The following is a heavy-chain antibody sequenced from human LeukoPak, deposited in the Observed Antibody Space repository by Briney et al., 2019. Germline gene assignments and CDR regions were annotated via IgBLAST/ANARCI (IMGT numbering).Heavy chain of an antibody. V-gene: IGHV4-39*07. J-gene: IGHJ4*02. CDR2: IYYSGST. CDR3: ARDPSRDYFDY. Sequence: PSETLSLTCTVSGGSISRSSYYWGWIRQPPGKGLEWIGSIYYSGSTYYNPSLKSRVTISIDTPKNQFSLKLSSVTAADTAVYYCARDPSRDYFDYWAREPWSPSPQ. CDR1: GGSISRSSYY.